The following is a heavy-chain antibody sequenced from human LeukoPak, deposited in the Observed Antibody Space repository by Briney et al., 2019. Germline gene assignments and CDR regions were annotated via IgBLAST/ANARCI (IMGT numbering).Heavy chain of an antibody. J-gene: IGHJ6*03. Sequence: GGSLRLSCAASGFTFSSYWMSWVRQAPGRGLEWVANIKQDGSEKYYVDSMKGRFTISRDNAKNSLYLQMNSLRVEDTAVYYCASQFFELLWFGELSDRAGYMDVWGKGTTVTVSS. V-gene: IGHV3-7*01. CDR2: IKQDGSEK. CDR1: GFTFSSYW. CDR3: ASQFFELLWFGELSDRAGYMDV. D-gene: IGHD3-10*01.